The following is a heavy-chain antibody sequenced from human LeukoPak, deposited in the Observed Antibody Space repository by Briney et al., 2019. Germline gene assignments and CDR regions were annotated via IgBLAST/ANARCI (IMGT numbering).Heavy chain of an antibody. CDR1: GFTFSGSA. D-gene: IGHD5-12*01. Sequence: GGSLRLSCAASGFTFSGSAMHWVRQASGKGLEWVGRVRSKDNGYAASYTASVKGRFTVSRDDSKNTAYLQMDSLKTDDTAVYFCSRTSDIAWYFDLWGRGTLVTVSS. CDR3: SRTSDIAWYFDL. V-gene: IGHV3-73*01. J-gene: IGHJ2*01. CDR2: VRSKDNGYAA.